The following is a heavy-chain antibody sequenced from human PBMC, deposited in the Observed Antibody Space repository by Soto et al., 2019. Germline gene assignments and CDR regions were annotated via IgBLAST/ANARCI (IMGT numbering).Heavy chain of an antibody. V-gene: IGHV3-30*18. D-gene: IGHD2-8*01. CDR1: GFTFSSYS. CDR3: AKDIVLMVYATNMDV. J-gene: IGHJ6*03. Sequence: PGGSLRLSCAASGFTFSSYSMHWVRQAPGKGLEWVAVISYDGSNKYYADSVKGRFTISRDNSKNTLYLQMNSLRAEDTAVYYCAKDIVLMVYATNMDVWGKGTTVTVSS. CDR2: ISYDGSNK.